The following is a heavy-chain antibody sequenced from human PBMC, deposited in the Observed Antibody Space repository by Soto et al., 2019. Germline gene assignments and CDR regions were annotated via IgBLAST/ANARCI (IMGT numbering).Heavy chain of an antibody. CDR3: ARLARYLHCWGGSNWYYFDY. CDR2: IHHSGST. V-gene: IGHV4-34*01. CDR1: GGSFSGYY. Sequence: QVQLQQWGAGLLKPSETLSLTCAVYGGSFSGYYWTWIRQPPGKGLEWIGEIHHSGSTNYSPSLKSRVTISVDTSKNQFSLRLSSIIASDTAVYYCARLARYLHCWGGSNWYYFDYWGQGTLVTVSS. J-gene: IGHJ4*02. D-gene: IGHD6-13*01.